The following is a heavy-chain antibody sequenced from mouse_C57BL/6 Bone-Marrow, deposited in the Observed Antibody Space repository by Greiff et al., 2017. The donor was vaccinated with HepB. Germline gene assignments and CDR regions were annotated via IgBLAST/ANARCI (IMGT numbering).Heavy chain of an antibody. V-gene: IGHV5-4*01. J-gene: IGHJ4*01. CDR2: ISDGGSYT. Sequence: VQLKESGGGLVKPGGSLKLSCAASGFTFSSYAMSWVRQTPEKRLEWVATISDGGSYTYYPDNVKGRFTISRDNAKNNLYLQMSHLKSEDTAMYYCARDGGSSYAMDYWGQGTSVTVSS. CDR1: GFTFSSYA. CDR3: ARDGGSSYAMDY. D-gene: IGHD1-1*01.